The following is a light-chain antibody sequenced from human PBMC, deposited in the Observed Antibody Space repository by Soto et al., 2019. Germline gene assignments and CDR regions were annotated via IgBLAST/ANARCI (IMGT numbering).Light chain of an antibody. J-gene: IGKJ1*01. CDR1: QSVTGRY. CDR2: GAS. CDR3: QQYGNSPWT. V-gene: IGKV3-20*01. Sequence: EIVLTQSPGTLSLSPGERATLSCRASQSVTGRYLAWYQQKPGQAPRLLIYGASSRATGIPDRFSGSGSGTDFTLTISRLEPEDFAVYYCQQYGNSPWTFGQGTKVDSK.